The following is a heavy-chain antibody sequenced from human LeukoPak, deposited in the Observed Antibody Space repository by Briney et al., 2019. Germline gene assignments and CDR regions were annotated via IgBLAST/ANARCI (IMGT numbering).Heavy chain of an antibody. D-gene: IGHD1-14*01. CDR1: GFTFDDYG. V-gene: IGHV3-20*04. CDR3: AIVGTSGGEPGCLDY. CDR2: INWNGGIT. J-gene: IGHJ4*02. Sequence: SGGSLRLSCAASGFTFDDYGMSWVRQVPGKGLEWGSGINWNGGITVYVDSVKGRFTVSRDNAKNSLHLQMNSLRAEDTALYYCAIVGTSGGEPGCLDYWGQGTLVTVSS.